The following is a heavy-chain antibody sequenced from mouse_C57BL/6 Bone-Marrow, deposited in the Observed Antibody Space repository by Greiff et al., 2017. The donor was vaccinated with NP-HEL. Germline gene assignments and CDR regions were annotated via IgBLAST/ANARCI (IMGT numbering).Heavy chain of an antibody. J-gene: IGHJ3*01. CDR3: ARKDNYSNYEFAY. Sequence: EVKLMESGGGLVQPGGSLKLSCAASGFTFSDYYMYWVRQTPEKRLEWVAYISNGGGSTYYPDTVKGRFTISRDNAKNTLYLQMSRLKSEDTAMYYCARKDNYSNYEFAYWGQGTLVTVSA. V-gene: IGHV5-12*01. CDR2: ISNGGGST. D-gene: IGHD2-5*01. CDR1: GFTFSDYY.